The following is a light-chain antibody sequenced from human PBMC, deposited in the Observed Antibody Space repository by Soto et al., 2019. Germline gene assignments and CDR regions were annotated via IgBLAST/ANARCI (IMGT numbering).Light chain of an antibody. CDR2: EVS. J-gene: IGLJ1*01. CDR3: TTHAGSNNYV. CDR1: SSDVGGYNY. Sequence: ALTQPPSASGSPGQSVTISCTGTSSDVGGYNYVSWYQQHPGKAPKLIISEVSKRPSGVPDRFSGSKSGNTASLTVSGLQAEDEADYDCTTHAGSNNYVFGTGTNVPVL. V-gene: IGLV2-8*01.